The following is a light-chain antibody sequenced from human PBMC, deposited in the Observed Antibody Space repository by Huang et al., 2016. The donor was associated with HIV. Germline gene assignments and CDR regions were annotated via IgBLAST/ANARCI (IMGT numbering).Light chain of an antibody. V-gene: IGKV3-11*01. CDR3: QQRSNWPTLT. CDR1: QSVGSY. Sequence: EIVLTQSPATLSLSPGERATLSCRASQSVGSYLAWYQQRPGQAPRLLIYDASNRATGIPARCSGSGSGTDFTLTISRLEPEDFAVYYCQQRSNWPTLTIGGGTKVEIK. J-gene: IGKJ4*01. CDR2: DAS.